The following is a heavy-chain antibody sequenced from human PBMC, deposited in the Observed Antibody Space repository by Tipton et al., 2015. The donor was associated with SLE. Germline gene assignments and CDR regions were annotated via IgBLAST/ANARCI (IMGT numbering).Heavy chain of an antibody. Sequence: SLRLSCAASGFTFSSYAMSWVRQAPGKGLEWVSAFSGSGGSTYYADSVKGRFTISRDNSKNTPYLQMNSLRAEDTAVYYCDTKGGYYPRGYYYGMDVWGQGTTVTVSS. CDR3: DTKGGYYPRGYYYGMDV. V-gene: IGHV3-23*01. CDR2: FSGSGGST. J-gene: IGHJ6*02. D-gene: IGHD3-22*01. CDR1: GFTFSSYA.